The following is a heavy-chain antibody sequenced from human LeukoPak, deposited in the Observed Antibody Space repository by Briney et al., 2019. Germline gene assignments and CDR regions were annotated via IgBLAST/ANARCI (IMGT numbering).Heavy chain of an antibody. CDR2: INHSGST. CDR3: ARERIVVVPAVPGYMDV. J-gene: IGHJ6*03. CDR1: GGSFSGYY. D-gene: IGHD2-2*01. V-gene: IGHV4-34*01. Sequence: SETLSLTCAVYGGSFSGYYWSWIRQPPGKGLEWIGEINHSGSTNYNPSLKSRVTTSVDTSKNQFPLKLSSVTAADTAVYYCARERIVVVPAVPGYMDVWGKGTTVTVSS.